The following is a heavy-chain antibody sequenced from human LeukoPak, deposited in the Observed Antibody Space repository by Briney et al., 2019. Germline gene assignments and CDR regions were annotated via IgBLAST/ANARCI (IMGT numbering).Heavy chain of an antibody. CDR1: GYTFTSYA. CDR3: ARALNWGTPLCDY. D-gene: IGHD7-27*01. CDR2: INAGNGNT. J-gene: IGHJ4*02. Sequence: GASVRVSCKASGYTFTSYAMHWVRQAPGQRLEWMGWINAGNGNTKYSQKFQGRVTITRDTSASTAYMELSSLRSEDTAVYYCARALNWGTPLCDYWGQGTLVTVSS. V-gene: IGHV1-3*01.